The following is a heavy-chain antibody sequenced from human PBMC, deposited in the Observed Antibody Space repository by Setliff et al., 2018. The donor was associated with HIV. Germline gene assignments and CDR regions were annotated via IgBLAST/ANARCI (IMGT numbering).Heavy chain of an antibody. D-gene: IGHD3-3*01. CDR3: AREVREYRHFDKTYYTYMDV. CDR1: GFMFGDYA. V-gene: IGHV3-49*04. Sequence: GGSLRLSCRGSGFMFGDYAMGWVRQAPGKGLEWVGFIRSKTHGGTTEYATSVRGRITISRDDSKTIAYLQMNSLKAEDTAVYYCAREVREYRHFDKTYYTYMDVWGKGTTVTVSS. CDR2: IRSKTHGGTT. J-gene: IGHJ6*04.